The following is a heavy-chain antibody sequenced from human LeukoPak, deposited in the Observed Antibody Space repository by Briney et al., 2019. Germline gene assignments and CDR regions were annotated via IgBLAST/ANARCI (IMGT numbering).Heavy chain of an antibody. Sequence: TSETLSLTCTVSGGSISSYYWSWIRQPPGKGLEWIGYIYYSGSTNYNPSLKSRVTISVDTSKNQFSLKLSSVTAADTAVYYSARLDYYYYGMDVWGQGTTVTVSS. CDR2: IYYSGST. J-gene: IGHJ6*02. V-gene: IGHV4-59*08. CDR3: ARLDYYYYGMDV. CDR1: GGSISSYY.